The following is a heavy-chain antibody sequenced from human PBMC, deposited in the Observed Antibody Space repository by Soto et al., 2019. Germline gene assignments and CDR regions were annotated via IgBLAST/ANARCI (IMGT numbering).Heavy chain of an antibody. V-gene: IGHV1-2*04. Sequence: ASVKVSCKASGYTFTGYYMHWVRQAPGQGLEWMGWINPNSGGTNYAQKFQGWVTMTRDTSISTAYMELSRLRSDDTAVYYCARGPYCGGDCYYFDFDYWGQGTLVTVSS. CDR3: ARGPYCGGDCYYFDFDY. D-gene: IGHD2-21*02. J-gene: IGHJ4*02. CDR2: INPNSGGT. CDR1: GYTFTGYY.